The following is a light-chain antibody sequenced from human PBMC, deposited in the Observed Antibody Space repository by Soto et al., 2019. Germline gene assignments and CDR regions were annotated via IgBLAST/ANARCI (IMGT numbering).Light chain of an antibody. CDR3: QLYGSS. Sequence: EIVMTQSPAALSVSPGERATLSCRASQSVSSNLDLYQQKPGQTPRLLIYGASTRATGIPARFSGSGSGTEFILTISSLQSEDFAVYYCQLYGSSFGQGTKVEIK. V-gene: IGKV3-15*01. CDR1: QSVSSN. J-gene: IGKJ1*01. CDR2: GAS.